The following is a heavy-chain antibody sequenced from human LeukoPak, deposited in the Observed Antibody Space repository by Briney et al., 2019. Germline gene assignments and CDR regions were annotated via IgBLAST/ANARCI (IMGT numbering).Heavy chain of an antibody. CDR2: MNPNSGNT. Sequence: ASVKVSCKASGYTFTSYDINWVRQATGQGLEWMGWMNPNSGNTGYAQKFQGRVTMTRNTSISTAYMELSSLRSEDTAVYYCARGRRLTGYYDFDYWGQGTLVTVSS. CDR1: GYTFTSYD. CDR3: ARGRRLTGYYDFDY. D-gene: IGHD3-9*01. J-gene: IGHJ4*02. V-gene: IGHV1-8*01.